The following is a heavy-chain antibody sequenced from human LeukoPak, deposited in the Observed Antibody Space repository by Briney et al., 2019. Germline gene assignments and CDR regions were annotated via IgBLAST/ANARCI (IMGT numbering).Heavy chain of an antibody. D-gene: IGHD6-13*01. V-gene: IGHV3-23*01. Sequence: GGSLRLSCAASGFTFSSYAMSWVRQAPGKGLEWVSAISGSGGSTYYADSVKGRFTISRDNSKNTLYLQMNSLRAEDTAVYYCAKGWYSSSWYSDDAFDNWGQGTMVTVSS. CDR3: AKGWYSSSWYSDDAFDN. CDR2: ISGSGGST. CDR1: GFTFSSYA. J-gene: IGHJ3*02.